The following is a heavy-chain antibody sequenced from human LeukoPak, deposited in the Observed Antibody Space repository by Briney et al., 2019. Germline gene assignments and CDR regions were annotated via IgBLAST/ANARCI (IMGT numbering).Heavy chain of an antibody. D-gene: IGHD5-24*01. Sequence: TGGSLRLSCAASGFTFSSYGLHWVRQAPGKGLEWVAVISYDGSNKYYADSVKGRFTISRDNSKNTLYLQMNSLRAEDTAVYYCAKDRDGYNYYFDYWGQGTLVTVSS. V-gene: IGHV3-30*18. CDR3: AKDRDGYNYYFDY. J-gene: IGHJ4*02. CDR2: ISYDGSNK. CDR1: GFTFSSYG.